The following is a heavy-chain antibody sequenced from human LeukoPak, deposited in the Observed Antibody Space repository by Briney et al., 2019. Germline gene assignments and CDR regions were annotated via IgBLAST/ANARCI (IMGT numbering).Heavy chain of an antibody. CDR2: ISSSSSYI. D-gene: IGHD6-13*01. CDR3: ARDKFGAAGNLFDY. J-gene: IGHJ4*02. CDR1: GFTFSSYS. Sequence: GGSLRLSCAASGFTFSSYSMNWVRQAPGKGLEWVSSISSSSSYIYYADSVKGRFTISRDNAKNTLYLQMNSLRAEDTAVCYCARDKFGAAGNLFDYWGQGTLVTVSS. V-gene: IGHV3-21*01.